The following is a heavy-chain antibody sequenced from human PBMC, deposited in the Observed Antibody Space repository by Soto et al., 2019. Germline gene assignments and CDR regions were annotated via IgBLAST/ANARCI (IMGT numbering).Heavy chain of an antibody. Sequence: ASVKVSCKASGYTFTSYYMHWVRQAPGQGLEWMGIINPSGGSTSYAQKFQGRVTMTRDTSTSTVYMELSSRRSEDTAVYYCARDRNWNDDAFDIWGQGTMVTVSS. CDR1: GYTFTSYY. D-gene: IGHD1-1*01. V-gene: IGHV1-46*01. J-gene: IGHJ3*02. CDR2: INPSGGST. CDR3: ARDRNWNDDAFDI.